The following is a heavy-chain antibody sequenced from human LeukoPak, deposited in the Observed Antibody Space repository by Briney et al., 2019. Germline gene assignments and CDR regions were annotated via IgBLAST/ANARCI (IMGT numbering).Heavy chain of an antibody. CDR2: NYSSGGT. CDR3: ARGGADAYDVYYLDV. Sequence: PSETLSLTCSVSGGSMDTYYWSWIRQPAGAGLEWIGRNYSSGGTYYNPSLKSRVTVSIDTSRNQFSLNLSSVTAADTAVYYCARGGADAYDVYYLDVWGTGTTVTVSS. D-gene: IGHD5-12*01. CDR1: GGSMDTYY. V-gene: IGHV4-4*07. J-gene: IGHJ6*03.